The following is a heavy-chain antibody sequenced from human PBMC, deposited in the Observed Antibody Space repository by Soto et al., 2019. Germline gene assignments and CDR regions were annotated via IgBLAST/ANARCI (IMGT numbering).Heavy chain of an antibody. D-gene: IGHD6-19*01. CDR2: IKSKTDGGAT. CDR3: TTDLTLWAGIAVAGTLKEPDY. Sequence: PGGSLRLSCAASGFTFSNAWMSWVRQAPWKGLEWVGRIKSKTDGGATDYAAPVKGRFTISRDDSKNTLYLQMNSLKTEDTAVYYCTTDLTLWAGIAVAGTLKEPDYWGQGTLVTVSS. V-gene: IGHV3-15*01. CDR1: GFTFSNAW. J-gene: IGHJ4*02.